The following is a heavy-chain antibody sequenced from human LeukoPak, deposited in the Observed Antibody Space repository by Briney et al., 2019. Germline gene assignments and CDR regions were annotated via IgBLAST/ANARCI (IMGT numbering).Heavy chain of an antibody. CDR1: GFTFSDYM. Sequence: GGSLRLSCAASGFTFSDYMMNWVRQAPRKGLEWVSYISSTSTTIYYADSVKGRFTISRDNAKKSLFLQMNSLRDEDTAVYYCVRLRGSGGFYYFDSWGQGTLVTVSS. CDR3: VRLRGSGGFYYFDS. D-gene: IGHD5-12*01. CDR2: ISSTSTTI. V-gene: IGHV3-48*02. J-gene: IGHJ4*02.